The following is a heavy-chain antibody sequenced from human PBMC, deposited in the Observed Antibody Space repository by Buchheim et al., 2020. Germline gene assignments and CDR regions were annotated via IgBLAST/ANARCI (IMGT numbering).Heavy chain of an antibody. CDR2: ISYDGSNK. CDR3: AKDAYRYCSGNSCYYFDY. Sequence: QVQLVESGGGVVQPGRSLRLSCAASGFTFSSYGVHWVRQAPGKGLEWVALISYDGSNKYYADSVKGRFTISRDNSKNTMSLQMNSLRAEDTAVYYCAKDAYRYCSGNSCYYFDYWGQGTL. D-gene: IGHD2-15*01. CDR1: GFTFSSYG. V-gene: IGHV3-30*18. J-gene: IGHJ4*02.